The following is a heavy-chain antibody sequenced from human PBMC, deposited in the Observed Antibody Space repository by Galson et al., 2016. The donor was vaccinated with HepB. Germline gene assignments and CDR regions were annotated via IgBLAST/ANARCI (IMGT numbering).Heavy chain of an antibody. V-gene: IGHV3-30-3*01. D-gene: IGHD3/OR15-3a*01. J-gene: IGHJ5*02. CDR1: GFTFSSYA. Sequence: SLRLSCAASGFTFSSYAMHWVRQAPGKGLEWVAVISYDGGDKYYADSVKGRFTISRDNSKHTLYLQMNSLRAEDTAVYYCARDQPPGGTGTFDPWGQGTLVTVSS. CDR3: ARDQPPGGTGTFDP. CDR2: ISYDGGDK.